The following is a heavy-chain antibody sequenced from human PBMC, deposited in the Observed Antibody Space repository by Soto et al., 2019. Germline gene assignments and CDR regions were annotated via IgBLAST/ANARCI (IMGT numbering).Heavy chain of an antibody. CDR2: INAGNGNT. V-gene: IGHV1-3*01. D-gene: IGHD2-15*01. CDR1: GYTFTSYA. J-gene: IGHJ6*02. CDR3: AVGVVAATPFLRYYGMDV. Sequence: QVQLVQSGAEVKKPGASVKVSCKASGYTFTSYAMHWVRQAPGQRLEWMGWINAGNGNTKYSQKFQARVTITMDTSASPAYVELSSMRSEDTAVYYCAVGVVAATPFLRYYGMDVWGQGTTVTVSS.